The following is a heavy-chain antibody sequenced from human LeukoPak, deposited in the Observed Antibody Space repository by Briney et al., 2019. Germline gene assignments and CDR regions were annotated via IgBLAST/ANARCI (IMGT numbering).Heavy chain of an antibody. J-gene: IGHJ4*02. CDR3: AHLVVTIDWRSYFDY. CDR2: IYYNDDK. D-gene: IGHD3-9*01. CDR1: DFSLSTPGMG. Sequence: SGPTLVKPTQTLTVTCTFSDFSLSTPGMGVGWIRQPPGKALEWLAFIYYNDDKRYSPSLRSRLTITRDTSKNQVVLAMTNMDPVDTATYYCAHLVVTIDWRSYFDYWGQGALVTVSS. V-gene: IGHV2-5*01.